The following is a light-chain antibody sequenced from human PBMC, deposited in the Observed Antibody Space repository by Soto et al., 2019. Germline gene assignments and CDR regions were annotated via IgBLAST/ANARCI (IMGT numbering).Light chain of an antibody. V-gene: IGKV3-20*01. CDR2: GAS. J-gene: IGKJ1*01. CDR1: QSVSSSY. Sequence: TVLTQSAGTLSLSPGERATLSCRASQSVSSSYLAWYQQEPGQAPRLLIYGASSRATGIPDRFSGSGSGTDFTLTISRLEPEDFAVYYCQQYGSSPWTFGQGTKVDIK. CDR3: QQYGSSPWT.